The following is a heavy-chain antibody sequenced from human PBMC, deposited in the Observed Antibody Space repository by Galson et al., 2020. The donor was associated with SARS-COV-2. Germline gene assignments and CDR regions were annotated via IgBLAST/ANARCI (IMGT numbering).Heavy chain of an antibody. Sequence: GGTLRLSCAASGFTFTNAWMSWVRQAPGKGLEWVGRLKSKTDGGTTDYAALVKGRFTISSDESNNTLYLQMNSLKTEDTAVYHCTTDRYSGASVNYWGQGTLVTVS. CDR3: TTDRYSGASVNY. CDR1: GFTFTNAW. CDR2: LKSKTDGGTT. D-gene: IGHD1-26*01. J-gene: IGHJ4*02. V-gene: IGHV3-15*01.